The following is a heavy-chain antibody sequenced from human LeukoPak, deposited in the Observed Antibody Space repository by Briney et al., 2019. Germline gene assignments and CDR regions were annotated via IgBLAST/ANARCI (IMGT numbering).Heavy chain of an antibody. CDR1: GYSISSGHY. V-gene: IGHV4-38-2*02. CDR2: MYHSGST. J-gene: IGHJ2*01. Sequence: SETLSLTCTVSGYSISSGHYWGWIRQPPGKGLEWIGSMYHSGSTYYNPPLKSRVTISVDTSKNQFSLKLSSVTAADTAVYYCARTMNPSIAYCGGDCYPYWYFDLWGRGTLVTVSS. D-gene: IGHD2-21*02. CDR3: ARTMNPSIAYCGGDCYPYWYFDL.